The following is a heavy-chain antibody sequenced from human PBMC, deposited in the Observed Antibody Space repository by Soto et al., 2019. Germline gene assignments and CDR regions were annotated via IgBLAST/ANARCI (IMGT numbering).Heavy chain of an antibody. CDR3: AXXGGPNFWSGYYPNDRYMDV. J-gene: IGHJ6*03. D-gene: IGHD3-3*01. Sequence: PSETLSLTCTVSGGSISSCYWSWIRQPPGKGLEWIGYIYYSGSTNYNPSLKSRVTISVDTSKNQFSLKLSSVTAADTAVYYCAXXGGPNFWSGYYPNDRYMDVWGKGTTVTVSS. CDR1: GGSISSCY. CDR2: IYYSGST. V-gene: IGHV4-59*08.